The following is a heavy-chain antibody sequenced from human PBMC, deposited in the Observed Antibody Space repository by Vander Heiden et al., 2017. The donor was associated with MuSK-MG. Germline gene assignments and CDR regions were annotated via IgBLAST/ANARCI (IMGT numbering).Heavy chain of an antibody. V-gene: IGHV5-51*01. CDR2: IYPGASDT. J-gene: IGHJ6*01. CDR3: ARHGWGSGSYYYYGMNV. CDR1: GYSFTSYW. D-gene: IGHD3-10*01. Sequence: EVQLVQSGAEAKKPGESLKISCTGSGYSFTSYWIGWVRHRPGKGREWMWIIYPGASDTRYGPSFQGQVTISAAKTISTAYLRWSSLKASDTAMYYGARHGWGSGSYYYYGMNVWGQGTTVTVSS.